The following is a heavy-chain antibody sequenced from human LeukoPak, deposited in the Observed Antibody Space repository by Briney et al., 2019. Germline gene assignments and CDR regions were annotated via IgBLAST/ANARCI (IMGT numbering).Heavy chain of an antibody. CDR2: INHSGST. V-gene: IGHV4-34*01. CDR3: ARGRYYHDSTGYAY. CDR1: GGSFSGYY. Sequence: SETLSLTCAVYGGSFSGYYWGWIRQPPGKGLEWIGEINHSGSTNYNPSLKSRVTISVDTSKNQFSLKLSSVTAADSAMYYCARGRYYHDSTGYAYWGQGTLVTVSS. J-gene: IGHJ4*02. D-gene: IGHD3-22*01.